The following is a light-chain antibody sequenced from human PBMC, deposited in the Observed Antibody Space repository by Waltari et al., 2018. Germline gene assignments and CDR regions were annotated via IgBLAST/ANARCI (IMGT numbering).Light chain of an antibody. V-gene: IGKV4-1*01. CDR2: WAS. CDR3: QQYYSIPPT. CDR1: QSVLYSSNNKNY. J-gene: IGKJ1*01. Sequence: DIVMTQSPDSLAVSLGERATINCKSSQSVLYSSNNKNYLAWYQQKPGQPPKLLIYWASTRESGVPDRFSGSGSATDFTLTISSLHAEDVAVYYCQQYYSIPPTFGQGTKVEIK.